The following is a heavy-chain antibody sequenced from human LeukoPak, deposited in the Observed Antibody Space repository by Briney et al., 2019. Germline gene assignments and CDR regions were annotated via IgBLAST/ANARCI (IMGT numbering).Heavy chain of an antibody. V-gene: IGHV4-34*01. Sequence: PSETLSLTCAVYGGSFSGYYWSWIRQPPGKGLEWIGEINHSGSTNYNPSLKSRVTISVDTSKNQFSLKLSSVTAADTAVYYCASRVVPAAIRYWGQGTLVTVSS. CDR1: GGSFSGYY. CDR3: ASRVVPAAIRY. D-gene: IGHD2-2*01. J-gene: IGHJ4*02. CDR2: INHSGST.